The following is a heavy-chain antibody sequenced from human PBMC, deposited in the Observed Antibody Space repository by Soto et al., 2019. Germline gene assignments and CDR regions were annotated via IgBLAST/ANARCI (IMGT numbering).Heavy chain of an antibody. D-gene: IGHD6-13*01. V-gene: IGHV3-9*01. CDR3: AKGSTGYSSTWFKD. J-gene: IGHJ4*02. Sequence: EVQLVESGGGLVQPGTSLRLSCAASGFTFDDYAMHWVRQGPGKGLEWVSGISWNSGDRDYADSVKGRFTISRDNAKNSLYLQMTSLRTEDTVLYYCAKGSTGYSSTWFKDWGQGTLVTVSS. CDR1: GFTFDDYA. CDR2: ISWNSGDR.